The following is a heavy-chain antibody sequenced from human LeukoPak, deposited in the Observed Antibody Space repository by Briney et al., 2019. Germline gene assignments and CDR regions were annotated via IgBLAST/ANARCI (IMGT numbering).Heavy chain of an antibody. CDR1: GFTFSDYY. D-gene: IGHD4-17*01. CDR2: ISGSGSTI. V-gene: IGHV3-11*01. CDR3: ARDLDYGVYADY. Sequence: GGSLRLSCAASGFTFSDYYMSWIRQAPGKGLEWVSYISGSGSTIYYADSVKGRFTISRYNAKNSLYLQMNSLRAEDTAVYYCARDLDYGVYADYWGQGTLVTVSS. J-gene: IGHJ4*02.